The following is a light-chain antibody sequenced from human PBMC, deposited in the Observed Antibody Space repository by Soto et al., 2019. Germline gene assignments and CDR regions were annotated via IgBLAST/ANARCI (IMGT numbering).Light chain of an antibody. CDR3: QQYGTSPRT. V-gene: IGKV3-20*01. J-gene: IGKJ1*01. Sequence: EIVLTQSPGTLSLSPGERATLSCRASHSVSSKYLAWYQQKPGQAPRLLSYGASSRATGIPDRFSGSGSGTDFTLTISRLEPEDFAVYYCQQYGTSPRTFGQGTKVEI. CDR1: HSVSSKY. CDR2: GAS.